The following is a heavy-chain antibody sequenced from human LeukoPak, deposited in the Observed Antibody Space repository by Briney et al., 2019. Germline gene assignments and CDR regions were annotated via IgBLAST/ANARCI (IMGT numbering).Heavy chain of an antibody. V-gene: IGHV1-18*01. CDR1: GYTFNTYG. CDR3: ARVMGYYDSSGYYPLVFDY. Sequence: ASVKVSCKASGYTFNTYGINWVRQAPGQGLEWMGWINTHNANTNYGQKFQGRVTMTTDTSTSTAYMELRSLRSDDTAVYYCARVMGYYDSSGYYPLVFDYWGQGTLVTVSS. J-gene: IGHJ4*02. CDR2: INTHNANT. D-gene: IGHD3-22*01.